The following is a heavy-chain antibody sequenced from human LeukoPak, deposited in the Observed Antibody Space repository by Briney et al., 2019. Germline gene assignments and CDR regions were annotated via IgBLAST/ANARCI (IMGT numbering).Heavy chain of an antibody. D-gene: IGHD3-22*01. V-gene: IGHV3-11*04. CDR3: ARANYYDSSGYYPY. CDR2: ISSSGCTI. J-gene: IGHJ4*02. Sequence: PGGSLRLSCAASGFTFSDYYMSWIRQAPGKGLEWVSYISSSGCTIYYADSVKGRFTISRDNAKNSLYLQMNSLRAEDTAVYYCARANYYDSSGYYPYWGQGTLVTVSS. CDR1: GFTFSDYY.